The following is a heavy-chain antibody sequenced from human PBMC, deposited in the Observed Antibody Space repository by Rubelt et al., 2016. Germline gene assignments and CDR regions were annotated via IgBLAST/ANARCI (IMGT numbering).Heavy chain of an antibody. CDR2: ISGSGGST. V-gene: IGHV3-23*01. D-gene: IGHD2-2*01. CDR3: AREGCSSTSCYLELDAFDI. Sequence: GLEWVSAISGSGGSTYYADSVKGRFTISRDNSKNTLYLQMNSLRAEDTAVYYCAREGCSSTSCYLELDAFDIWGQGTMVTVSS. J-gene: IGHJ3*02.